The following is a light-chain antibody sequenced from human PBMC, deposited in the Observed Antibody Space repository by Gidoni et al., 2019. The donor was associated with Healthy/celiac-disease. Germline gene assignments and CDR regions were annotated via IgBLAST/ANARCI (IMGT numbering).Light chain of an antibody. CDR1: SSDVGGYNY. CDR2: DVS. J-gene: IGLJ1*01. V-gene: IGLV2-11*01. CDR3: CSYAGSYTYV. Sequence: QSALPQPRSVSGPPGQSVTISCTGTSSDVGGYNYVSWYQQHPGKAPKLMIYDVSKRPSGVPDRFSGSKSGNTASLTISGLQAEDEADYYCCSYAGSYTYVFGTGTKVTVL.